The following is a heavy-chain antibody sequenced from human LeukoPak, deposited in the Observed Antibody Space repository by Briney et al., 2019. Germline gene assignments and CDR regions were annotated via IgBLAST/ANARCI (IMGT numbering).Heavy chain of an antibody. CDR3: ARGRAYDSSGYDLLDY. Sequence: ASVKVSCKASGYTFTSYYMHWVRQAPGQGLEWMGIINPTGGSTSYAQKFQGRVTLTRDTSTTTVYMELYSLRSEDTAVYYCARGRAYDSSGYDLLDYWGQGTLVTVSS. J-gene: IGHJ4*02. CDR2: INPTGGST. V-gene: IGHV1-46*01. D-gene: IGHD3-22*01. CDR1: GYTFTSYY.